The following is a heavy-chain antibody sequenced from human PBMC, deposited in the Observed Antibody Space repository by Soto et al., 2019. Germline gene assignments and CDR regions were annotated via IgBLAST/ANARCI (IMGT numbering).Heavy chain of an antibody. CDR1: GGSLSPYY. D-gene: IGHD3-22*01. CDR2: IYYTGTT. CDR3: ARLGGFYQSIDS. Sequence: PPETLSLTCSVSGGSLSPYYWSRIRQPPGKGLEWIGYIYYTGTTTYNPSIKSRVTISVDSSKNQFSLNLTSVSAADTAVYYCARLGGFYQSIDSWGQGTLVTVSS. V-gene: IGHV4-59*12. J-gene: IGHJ5*01.